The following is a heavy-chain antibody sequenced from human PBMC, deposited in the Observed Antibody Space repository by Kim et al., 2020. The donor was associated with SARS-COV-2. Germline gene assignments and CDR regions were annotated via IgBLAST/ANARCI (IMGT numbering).Heavy chain of an antibody. CDR3: ATGRDDSSGYYFPALFDY. Sequence: ASVKVSCKASGYTFTSYGISWVRQAPGQGLEWMGWISAYNGNTNYAQKLQGRVTMTTDTSTSTAYMELRSLRSDDTAVYYCATGRDDSSGYYFPALFDYWGQGTLVTVSS. J-gene: IGHJ4*02. CDR1: GYTFTSYG. CDR2: ISAYNGNT. V-gene: IGHV1-18*04. D-gene: IGHD3-22*01.